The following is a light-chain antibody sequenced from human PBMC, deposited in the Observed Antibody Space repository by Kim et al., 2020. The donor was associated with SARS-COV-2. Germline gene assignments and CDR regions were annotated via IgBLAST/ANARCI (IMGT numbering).Light chain of an antibody. V-gene: IGLV3-1*01. J-gene: IGLJ2*01. CDR3: QACDSSNVV. CDR1: KLGDKY. Sequence: SYELTQPPSVSVSPGQTASITCSGDKLGDKYACWYQQKPGQSPVLVIYQDSKRPSGIPERFSGTNSRNTATLTISGTQAMDEADYYCQACDSSNVVFGVGTKLTVL. CDR2: QDS.